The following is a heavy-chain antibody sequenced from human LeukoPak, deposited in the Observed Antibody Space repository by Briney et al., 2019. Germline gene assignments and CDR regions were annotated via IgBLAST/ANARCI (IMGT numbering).Heavy chain of an antibody. CDR1: GYTFTGYY. V-gene: IGHV1-2*02. CDR2: INPNSGGT. J-gene: IGHJ5*02. Sequence: GASVKVFCKASGYTFTGYYMHWVRQAPGQGLEWMGWINPNSGGTNYAQKFQGRVTMTRDTSISTAYMELSRLRSDDTAVYYCARDLRIAAAGKNWFDPWGQGTLVTVSS. D-gene: IGHD6-13*01. CDR3: ARDLRIAAAGKNWFDP.